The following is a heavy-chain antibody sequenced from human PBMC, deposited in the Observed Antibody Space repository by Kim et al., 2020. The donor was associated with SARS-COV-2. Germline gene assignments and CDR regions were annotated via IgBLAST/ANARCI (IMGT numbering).Heavy chain of an antibody. J-gene: IGHJ6*02. CDR1: GGSISSSSYY. CDR2: IYYSGST. CDR3: ARDLPEWDEALIAVAGNGDYYYGMDV. V-gene: IGHV4-39*07. D-gene: IGHD6-19*01. Sequence: SETLSLTCTVSGGSISSSSYYWGWIRQPPGKGLEWIGSIYYSGSTYYNPSLKSRVTISVHTSKNQFSLKLSSVTAADTAVYYCARDLPEWDEALIAVAGNGDYYYGMDVWGQGTTVTVSS.